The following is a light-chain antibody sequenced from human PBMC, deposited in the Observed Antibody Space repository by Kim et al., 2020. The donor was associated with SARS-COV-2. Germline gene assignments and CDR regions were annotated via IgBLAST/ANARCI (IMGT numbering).Light chain of an antibody. CDR3: QKYESAYHT. Sequence: SASVGDRSTITCRASPGVGTSLARYQQKPGKVPKPLNHAAANLNSGVPARFSGSGSWTDFTLTIDNLQPEDFATYYCQKYESAYHTLGPGTNLE. J-gene: IGKJ2*01. CDR1: PGVGTS. CDR2: AAA. V-gene: IGKV1-27*01.